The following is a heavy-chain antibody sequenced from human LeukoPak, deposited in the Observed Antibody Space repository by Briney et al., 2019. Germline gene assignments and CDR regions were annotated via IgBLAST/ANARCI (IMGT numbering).Heavy chain of an antibody. CDR2: INSDVITT. D-gene: IGHD2-15*01. CDR1: GFTFSTYW. CDR3: AKDTYCSGGSCYSFDY. V-gene: IGHV3-74*01. J-gene: IGHJ4*02. Sequence: GGSLRLSCAASGFTFSTYWMHWVRQAPGKGLLWVSRINSDVITTNYADSVKGRFTISRDNAKNSLYLQMNSLRAEDTALYYCAKDTYCSGGSCYSFDYWGQGTLVTVSS.